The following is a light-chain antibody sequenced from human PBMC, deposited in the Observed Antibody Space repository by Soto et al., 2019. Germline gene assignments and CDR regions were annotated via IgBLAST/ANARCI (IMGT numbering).Light chain of an antibody. V-gene: IGKV3-15*01. Sequence: EIVMTQSPATLSVSPGERATLSCRASQSVSSNLAWYQQKPGQAPRLLMYGASTMATGIPDSFSGSRSGTESTLTISSLQSEDCAVYYCQQHNNWPPWTFGQGTKVEIK. CDR1: QSVSSN. CDR3: QQHNNWPPWT. J-gene: IGKJ1*01. CDR2: GAS.